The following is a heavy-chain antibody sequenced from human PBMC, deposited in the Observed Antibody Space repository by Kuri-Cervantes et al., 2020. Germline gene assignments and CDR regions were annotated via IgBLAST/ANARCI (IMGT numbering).Heavy chain of an antibody. CDR1: GFTFSSYG. CDR3: ARSNFNLGDY. Sequence: GESLKISCAASGFTFSSYGMHWVRQAPGKGLEWVAFIRYDGSNKYYADSVKGRFTISRDNSKNTLYLQMNSLRVEDTAVYYCARSNFNLGDYWGQGTLVTVSS. D-gene: IGHD4-11*01. CDR2: IRYDGSNK. J-gene: IGHJ4*02. V-gene: IGHV3-30*02.